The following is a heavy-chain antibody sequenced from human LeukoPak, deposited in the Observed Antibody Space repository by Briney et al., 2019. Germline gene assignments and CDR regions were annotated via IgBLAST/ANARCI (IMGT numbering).Heavy chain of an antibody. Sequence: ASVKVSCKASGGTFSSYAISWVRQAPGQGLEWMGGIIPIFGTANYAQKFQGRVTITADESTSTAYMELSSLRSEDTAVYYCARGYCSGGSCYSPDPNYYYYYMDVWGKGTTVTISS. CDR3: ARGYCSGGSCYSPDPNYYYYYMDV. J-gene: IGHJ6*03. CDR2: IIPIFGTA. D-gene: IGHD2-15*01. CDR1: GGTFSSYA. V-gene: IGHV1-69*13.